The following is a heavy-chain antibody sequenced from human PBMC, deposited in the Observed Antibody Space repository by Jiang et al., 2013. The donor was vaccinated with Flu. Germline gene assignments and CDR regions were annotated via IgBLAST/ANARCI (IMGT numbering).Heavy chain of an antibody. D-gene: IGHD3-9*01. CDR3: ARNYDILTGSKHFDY. V-gene: IGHV5-51*01. CDR2: IYPGDSDT. J-gene: IGHJ4*02. CDR1: GYSFTSYW. Sequence: GAEVKKPGESLKISCKGSGYSFTSYWIGWVRQMPGKGLEWMGIIYPGDSDTRYSPSFQGQVTISADKSISTAYLQWSSLKASDTAMYYCARNYDILTGSKHFDYWGQGTLVTVSS.